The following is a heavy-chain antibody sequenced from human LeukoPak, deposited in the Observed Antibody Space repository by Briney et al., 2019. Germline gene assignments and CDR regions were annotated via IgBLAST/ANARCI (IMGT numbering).Heavy chain of an antibody. Sequence: TGGSPRLSCAASGFIFNTYGMHWARQAPGKGLEWVAVISYDGSNKYYADSVKGRFTISRDNSKNTLYLQMNSLRAEDTAVYYCAKDRVTTVDYWGQGTLVTVSS. V-gene: IGHV3-30*18. CDR3: AKDRVTTVDY. CDR1: GFIFNTYG. CDR2: ISYDGSNK. D-gene: IGHD4-17*01. J-gene: IGHJ4*02.